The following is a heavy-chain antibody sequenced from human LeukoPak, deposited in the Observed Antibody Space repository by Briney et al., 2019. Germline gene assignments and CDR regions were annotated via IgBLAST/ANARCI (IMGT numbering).Heavy chain of an antibody. CDR1: GGSISSYY. Sequence: SETLSLTCTVSGGSISSYYWSWIRQPAGKGLEWIGRIYTSGSTNHNPSLKSRVTMSVDTSKNQFSLKLSSVTAADTAVYYCARDYLGSPYYYYMDVWGKGTTVTISS. CDR3: ARDYLGSPYYYYMDV. J-gene: IGHJ6*03. CDR2: IYTSGST. D-gene: IGHD2-2*03. V-gene: IGHV4-4*07.